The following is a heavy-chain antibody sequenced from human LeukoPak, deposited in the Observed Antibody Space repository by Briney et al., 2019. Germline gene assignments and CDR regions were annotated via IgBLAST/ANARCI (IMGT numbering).Heavy chain of an antibody. J-gene: IGHJ5*02. V-gene: IGHV3-11*06. CDR2: ISSSSSYT. D-gene: IGHD2-15*01. CDR3: AREKSSYCSGGSCYLSRFGP. Sequence: GGSLRLSCAASGFTFSDYYMSWIRQAPGKGLEWVSYISSSSSYTNYADSVKGRFTISRDNAKNSLYLQMNSLRAEDTAVYYCAREKSSYCSGGSCYLSRFGPWGQGTLVTASS. CDR1: GFTFSDYY.